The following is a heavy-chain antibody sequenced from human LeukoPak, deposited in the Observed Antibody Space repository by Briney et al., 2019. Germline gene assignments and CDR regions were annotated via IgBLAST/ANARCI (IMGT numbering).Heavy chain of an antibody. Sequence: SETLSLTCTVSGGSISSYYWSWIRQPPGKGLEWIGYIYYSGSTNYNPSLKSRVTISVDTSKNQFSLKLSSVTAADTAVYYCARGRDAYYYDSSGYDNWFDPWGQGTLVTVSS. D-gene: IGHD3-22*01. CDR2: IYYSGST. V-gene: IGHV4-59*01. CDR3: ARGRDAYYYDSSGYDNWFDP. J-gene: IGHJ5*02. CDR1: GGSISSYY.